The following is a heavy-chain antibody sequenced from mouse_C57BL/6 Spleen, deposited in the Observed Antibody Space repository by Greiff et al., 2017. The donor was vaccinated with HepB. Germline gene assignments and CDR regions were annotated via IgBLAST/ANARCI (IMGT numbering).Heavy chain of an antibody. CDR3: ARWEMSNYGFAY. Sequence: QVQLQQSGPELVKPGASVKISCKASGYAFSSSWMNWVKQRPGKGLEWIGRIYPGDGDTNYNGKFKGKATLTADKSSSTAYMQLSSLTSEDSAVYFCARWEMSNYGFAYWGQGTLVTVSA. V-gene: IGHV1-82*01. CDR1: GYAFSSSW. J-gene: IGHJ3*01. D-gene: IGHD2-5*01. CDR2: IYPGDGDT.